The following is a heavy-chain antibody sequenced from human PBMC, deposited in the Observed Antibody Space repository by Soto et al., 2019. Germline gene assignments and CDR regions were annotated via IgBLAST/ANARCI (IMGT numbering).Heavy chain of an antibody. Sequence: QVQLVESGGGVVQPGRSLRLSCAASGFTFSSYGMHWVRQAPGKGLEWVAVIWYDGSNKYYADSVKGRFTISRDNSKNTLYLQMNSLRAEDTAVYYCARDGGWLNKYSSSWYGIDYWGQGTLVTVSS. V-gene: IGHV3-33*01. CDR1: GFTFSSYG. D-gene: IGHD6-13*01. J-gene: IGHJ4*02. CDR3: ARDGGWLNKYSSSWYGIDY. CDR2: IWYDGSNK.